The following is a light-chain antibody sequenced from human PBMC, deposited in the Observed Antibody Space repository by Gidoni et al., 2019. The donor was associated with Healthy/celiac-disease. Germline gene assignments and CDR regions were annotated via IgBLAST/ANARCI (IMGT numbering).Light chain of an antibody. CDR3: QQRYSTPWT. J-gene: IGKJ1*01. CDR1: PSISSY. Sequence: DIQMTQSPSSLSASVGDRVTITCRASPSISSYLNWYQQKPGKDPKLLVYAASSLQSGVPSRFSGSGSGTDFTLTSSSLQPEDFATYYCQQRYSTPWTFGQGTKVEIK. CDR2: AAS. V-gene: IGKV1-39*01.